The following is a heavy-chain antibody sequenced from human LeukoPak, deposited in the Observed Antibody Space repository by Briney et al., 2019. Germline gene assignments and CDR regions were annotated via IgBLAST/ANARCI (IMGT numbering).Heavy chain of an antibody. Sequence: GGSLRLSCAASGFTFSSYGMSWVRQAPGKGLEWVSAISGSGGSTYYADSVKGRFTISRDNSKNTLYLQMNSLRAEDTAVYYCAKAQMEVYYYGSGSNYYYYYMDVWGKGTTVTISS. CDR1: GFTFSSYG. CDR2: ISGSGGST. CDR3: AKAQMEVYYYGSGSNYYYYYMDV. D-gene: IGHD3-10*01. V-gene: IGHV3-23*01. J-gene: IGHJ6*03.